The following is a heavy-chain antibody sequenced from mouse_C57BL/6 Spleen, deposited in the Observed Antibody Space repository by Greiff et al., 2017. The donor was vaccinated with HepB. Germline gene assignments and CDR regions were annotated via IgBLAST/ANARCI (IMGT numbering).Heavy chain of an antibody. V-gene: IGHV1-61*01. Sequence: QVQLQQPGAELVRPGSSVKLSCKASGYTFTSYWMDWVKQRPGQGLEWIGNIYPSDSETHYNQKFKDKATLTVDKSSSTAYMQLSSLTSEDSAVYYCARAGDYDVGFDYWGQGTTLTVSS. CDR1: GYTFTSYW. D-gene: IGHD2-4*01. J-gene: IGHJ2*01. CDR2: IYPSDSET. CDR3: ARAGDYDVGFDY.